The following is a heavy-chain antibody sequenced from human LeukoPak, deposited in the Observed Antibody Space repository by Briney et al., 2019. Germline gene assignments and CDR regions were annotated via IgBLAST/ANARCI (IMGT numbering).Heavy chain of an antibody. Sequence: SGPKLFNPTPPLTFTFTFSGFSLTTGGVAVAWIRQPPVKALEWLAVIYGNDDKRYSPSLMSRLSITKDTSKNQVVLTVTNMDPADTATYFCAHRQMSTFDYWGQGTLVTVSS. D-gene: IGHD5-24*01. V-gene: IGHV2-5*01. J-gene: IGHJ4*02. CDR2: IYGNDDK. CDR3: AHRQMSTFDY. CDR1: GFSLTTGGVA.